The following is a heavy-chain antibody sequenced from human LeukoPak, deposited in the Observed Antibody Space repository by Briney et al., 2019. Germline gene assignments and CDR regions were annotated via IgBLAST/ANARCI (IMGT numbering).Heavy chain of an antibody. Sequence: SETLSLTCAVYGGSFSDYSWSWVRQPPGKGLEWIGEIDHSGSTNYNPSLKSRVAISVDTSKKQFSLKLNSVTAADTAVYYCATRLPTNYWGQGTLATISS. CDR3: ATRLPTNY. D-gene: IGHD5-12*01. CDR1: GGSFSDYS. J-gene: IGHJ4*02. V-gene: IGHV4-34*01. CDR2: IDHSGST.